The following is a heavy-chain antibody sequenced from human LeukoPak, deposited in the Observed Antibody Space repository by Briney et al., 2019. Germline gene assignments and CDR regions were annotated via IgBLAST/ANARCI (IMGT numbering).Heavy chain of an antibody. CDR3: AKVGSSGRATYYYYMDA. Sequence: GGSLRLSCAASGFTFSSYGMHWVRQAPGKGLEWVAFIRYDGSNKYYADSVKGRFTISRDNSKNTLYLQMNSLRAEDTAVYYCAKVGSSGRATYYYYMDAWGKGTTVTVSS. CDR1: GFTFSSYG. V-gene: IGHV3-30*02. D-gene: IGHD6-19*01. J-gene: IGHJ6*03. CDR2: IRYDGSNK.